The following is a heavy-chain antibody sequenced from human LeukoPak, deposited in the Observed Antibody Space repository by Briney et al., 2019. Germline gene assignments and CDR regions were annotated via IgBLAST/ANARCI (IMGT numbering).Heavy chain of an antibody. CDR1: GYTFTGYY. V-gene: IGHV1-2*02. D-gene: IGHD2-15*01. CDR3: ARVRGSAEFHYMDV. CDR2: INPNSGGT. Sequence: ASVKVSCKASGYTFTGYYMHWVRQAPGQGLEWMGWINPNSGGTNYAQKFQGRVTMTRDTSISTAYMELSGLRSDDTAVYYCARVRGSAEFHYMDVWGKGTTVTVSS. J-gene: IGHJ6*03.